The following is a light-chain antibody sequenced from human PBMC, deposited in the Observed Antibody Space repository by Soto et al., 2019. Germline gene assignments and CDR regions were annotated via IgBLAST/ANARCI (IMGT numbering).Light chain of an antibody. CDR3: QQYNNWPPGAT. CDR1: QSISSW. Sequence: DIQMTQSPSTLSASVGDRVTITCRASQSISSWLAWYQQKPGKAPKLLIYDASSLESGVPSRFSGSGSGTEFTLTISSLQPEDSAVYYCQQYNNWPPGATFGPGTKV. CDR2: DAS. V-gene: IGKV1-5*01. J-gene: IGKJ3*01.